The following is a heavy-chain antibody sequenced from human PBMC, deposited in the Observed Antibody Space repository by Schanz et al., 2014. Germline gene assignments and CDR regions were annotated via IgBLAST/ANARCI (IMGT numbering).Heavy chain of an antibody. Sequence: EVQLAESGGGLVQPGGSLRLSCAASGFTFSGFWMTWVRQAPGKGLEWVASIKKDGSEKYYVDSVKGRFTISRDNAKNSLFLQMNSLRPEDTAVYYCARGRVLESWGQGTLVTVSS. CDR3: ARGRVLES. J-gene: IGHJ5*02. D-gene: IGHD1-1*01. CDR2: IKKDGSEK. CDR1: GFTFSGFW. V-gene: IGHV3-7*01.